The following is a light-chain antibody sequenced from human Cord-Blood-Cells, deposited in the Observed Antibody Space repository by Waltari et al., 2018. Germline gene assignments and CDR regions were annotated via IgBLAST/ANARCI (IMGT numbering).Light chain of an antibody. CDR2: LEGSGSY. Sequence: QPVLTQSFSASASLGSSVKLTCTLSSGHSSYIIAWHLQQPGKAPRYLMKLEGSGSYNKGSGVPDRFSGSSSGADRYLTISNLQSEDEADYYCETWDSNIWVFGGGTKLTVL. J-gene: IGLJ3*02. CDR1: SGHSSYI. CDR3: ETWDSNIWV. V-gene: IGLV4-60*03.